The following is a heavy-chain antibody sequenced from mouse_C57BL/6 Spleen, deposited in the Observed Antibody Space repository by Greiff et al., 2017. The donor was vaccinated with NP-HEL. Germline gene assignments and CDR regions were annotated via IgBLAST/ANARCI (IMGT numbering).Heavy chain of an antibody. V-gene: IGHV5-17*01. CDR1: GFTFSDYG. Sequence: EVQRVESGGGLVKPGGSLKLSCAASGFTFSDYGMHWVRQAPEKGLEWVAYISSGSSTLYYADTVKGRFTISRDNAKNTLFLQMLSLRSEDTAMYYCARGWHYFDYWGQGTTLTVSS. D-gene: IGHD2-3*01. CDR2: ISSGSSTL. CDR3: ARGWHYFDY. J-gene: IGHJ2*01.